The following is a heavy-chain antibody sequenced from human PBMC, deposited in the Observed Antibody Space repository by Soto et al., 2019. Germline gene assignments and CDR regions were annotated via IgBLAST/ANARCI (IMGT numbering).Heavy chain of an antibody. CDR2: ISSSSSYI. CDR1: GFTFSSYS. V-gene: IGHV3-21*01. CDR3: ASYFEGMGPRDAFDI. D-gene: IGHD6-13*01. J-gene: IGHJ3*02. Sequence: GGSLRLSCAASGFTFSSYSMNWVRQAPGKGLEWVSSISSSSSYIYYADSVKGRFTISRDNAKNTLYLQMNSLRAEDSAVYYCASYFEGMGPRDAFDIWGQGTMVTVSS.